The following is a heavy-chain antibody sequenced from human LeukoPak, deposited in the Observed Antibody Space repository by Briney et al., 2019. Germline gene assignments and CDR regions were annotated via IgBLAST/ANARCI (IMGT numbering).Heavy chain of an antibody. V-gene: IGHV1-69*13. J-gene: IGHJ4*02. Sequence: SVKVSCKASGYTFTSYYMHWVRQAPGQGLEWMGGIIPIFGTANYAQKFQGRVTITADESTSTAYMELSSLRSEDTAVYYCATLHYDILTGETTLLDYWGQGTLVTVSS. CDR2: IIPIFGTA. CDR3: ATLHYDILTGETTLLDY. D-gene: IGHD3-9*01. CDR1: GYTFTSYY.